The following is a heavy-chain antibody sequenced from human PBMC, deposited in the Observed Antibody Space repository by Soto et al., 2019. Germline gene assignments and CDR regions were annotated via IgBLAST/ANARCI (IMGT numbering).Heavy chain of an antibody. CDR1: GGTFSSFA. V-gene: IGHV1-69*12. J-gene: IGHJ6*02. Sequence: QVLLVQSGAEVKKPGSSVKVPCKTSGGTFSSFAISWVRLAPGQGLEWMGVFIPTFATPTYALKFQGRVSITADESTRTAYMALSSLRSEDTAAYYCARDRVKRGQSYYSAMDVWGQGTTVTFSS. CDR2: FIPTFATP. CDR3: ARDRVKRGQSYYSAMDV. D-gene: IGHD3-10*01.